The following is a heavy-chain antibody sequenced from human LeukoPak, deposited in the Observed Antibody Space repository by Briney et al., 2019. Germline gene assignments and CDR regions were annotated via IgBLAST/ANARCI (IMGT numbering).Heavy chain of an antibody. J-gene: IGHJ4*02. D-gene: IGHD5-24*01. V-gene: IGHV3-74*01. Sequence: GGSLRLSCAASGFTFSSYWMHWVRQAPGKGLVWVSRIDGGAISTSNADSVTGRSTISRDNAKHTLYLQMNSLRVEDTAVYYCARDYKYAFDNWGQGTLVTVSS. CDR1: GFTFSSYW. CDR2: IDGGAIST. CDR3: ARDYKYAFDN.